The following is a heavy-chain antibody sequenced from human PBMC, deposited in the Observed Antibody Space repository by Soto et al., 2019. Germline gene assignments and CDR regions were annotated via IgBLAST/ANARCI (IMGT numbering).Heavy chain of an antibody. D-gene: IGHD3-10*01. CDR3: ARQGGFYYGSGSYYAPFDY. CDR1: GYSFTSYW. J-gene: IGHJ4*02. CDR2: IYPGDSDT. Sequence: GESLKISCKGFGYSFTSYWIGWVRQMPGKGLEWMGIIYPGDSDTRYSPSFQGQVTISADKSISTAYLQWSTRKASDTAMYYCARQGGFYYGSGSYYAPFDYWGQGTLVTVSS. V-gene: IGHV5-51*01.